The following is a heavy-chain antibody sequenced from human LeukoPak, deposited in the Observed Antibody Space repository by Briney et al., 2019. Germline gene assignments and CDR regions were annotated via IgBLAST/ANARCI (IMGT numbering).Heavy chain of an antibody. J-gene: IGHJ3*02. Sequence: SETLSLTCAVSGGSISSSSYYWGWIRQPPGKGLELIGTKYYSGNSYYNPSLKSRVSISVDTSKNQFSLKLSSVTAADTAVYFCARGYGDNSGAFDIWGQGTLVTVSS. D-gene: IGHD4-23*01. CDR1: GGSISSSSYY. CDR2: KYYSGNS. CDR3: ARGYGDNSGAFDI. V-gene: IGHV4-39*01.